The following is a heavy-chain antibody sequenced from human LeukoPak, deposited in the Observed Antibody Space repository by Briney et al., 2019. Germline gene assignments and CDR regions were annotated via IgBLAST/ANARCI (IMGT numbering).Heavy chain of an antibody. D-gene: IGHD2-2*01. J-gene: IGHJ4*02. CDR2: IYYSGST. Sequence: SETLSLTCTVSGGSISSSSYYWDWIRQPPGKGLEWIGSIYYSGSTYYNPSLKSRVTISVDTSKNQFSLKLSSVTAADTAVYYCARQSYCSSTSCYLDYWGQGTLVTVSS. CDR3: ARQSYCSSTSCYLDY. V-gene: IGHV4-39*01. CDR1: GGSISSSSYY.